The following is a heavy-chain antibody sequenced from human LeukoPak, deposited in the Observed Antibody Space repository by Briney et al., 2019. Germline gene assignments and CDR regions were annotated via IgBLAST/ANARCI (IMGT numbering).Heavy chain of an antibody. CDR2: ISGSGGST. V-gene: IGHV3-23*01. CDR1: GFTFSSYA. D-gene: IGHD2-2*01. Sequence: GGSLRLSCAASGFTFSSYAMSWVRQAPGKGLEWVSAISGSGGSTYYADSVKGRFTISRDNSKNTLYLQMNSLRAEDTAVYYSAKGLRYQLLPSWFDPWGQGTLVTVSS. CDR3: AKGLRYQLLPSWFDP. J-gene: IGHJ5*02.